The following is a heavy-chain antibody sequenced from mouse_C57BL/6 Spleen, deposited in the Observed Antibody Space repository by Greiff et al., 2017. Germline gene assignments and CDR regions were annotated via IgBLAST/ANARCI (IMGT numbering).Heavy chain of an antibody. CDR1: GFTFSNYW. CDR3: TLYYYGYYYAMDY. Sequence: EVKVEESGGGLVQPGGSMKLSCVASGFTFSNYWMNWVRQSPEKGLEWVAQIRLKSDNYATHYAESVKGRFTISRDDSKSSVYLQMNNLRAEDTGIYYCTLYYYGYYYAMDYWGQGTSVTVSS. CDR2: IRLKSDNYAT. D-gene: IGHD1-1*01. J-gene: IGHJ4*01. V-gene: IGHV6-3*01.